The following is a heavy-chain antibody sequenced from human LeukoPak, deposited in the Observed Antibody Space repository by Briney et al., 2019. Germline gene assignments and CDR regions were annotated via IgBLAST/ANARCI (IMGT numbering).Heavy chain of an antibody. J-gene: IGHJ6*02. CDR3: TRDLMDYDVSTGLHHYYMDV. D-gene: IGHD3-9*01. Sequence: GGSLRLSCVASGFTFSSYWMHWVRQDPRKGLVWVSRINGDGRNINYADSVRGRFTISRNNAKNTLYLQMNTLRVEDTAVYYCTRDLMDYDVSTGLHHYYMDVWGQGTTVTVSS. CDR2: INGDGRNI. V-gene: IGHV3-74*01. CDR1: GFTFSSYW.